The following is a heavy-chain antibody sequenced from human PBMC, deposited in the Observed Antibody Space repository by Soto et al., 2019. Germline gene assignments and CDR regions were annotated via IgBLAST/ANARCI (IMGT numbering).Heavy chain of an antibody. D-gene: IGHD6-6*01. J-gene: IGHJ4*02. CDR3: ARASSSSSAADY. CDR1: GESISSGGYY. V-gene: IGHV4-31*03. CDR2: IYDTESA. Sequence: PSETLSLTCSVSGESISSGGYYWSWIRHLPGKGLEWIGYIYDTESAYYNPSLKSRVSISMDTSGNHFAMRLTSVTAADSAVYYCARASSSSSAADYWGQGLQVTVSS.